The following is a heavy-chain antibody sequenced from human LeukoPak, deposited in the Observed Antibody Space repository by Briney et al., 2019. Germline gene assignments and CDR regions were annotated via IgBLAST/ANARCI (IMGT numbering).Heavy chain of an antibody. Sequence: SQTLSLTCAISGDSVSSNSAAWNWIRQSPSRGLEWLGGTYYRCKWYNDYAVSVKSRITINPDTSKNQFSLQLNSVTPEDTAVYYCARSGYDPPYYYYGMDVWGQGTTVTVSS. V-gene: IGHV6-1*01. CDR3: ARSGYDPPYYYYGMDV. J-gene: IGHJ6*02. CDR2: TYYRCKWYN. CDR1: GDSVSSNSAA. D-gene: IGHD5-12*01.